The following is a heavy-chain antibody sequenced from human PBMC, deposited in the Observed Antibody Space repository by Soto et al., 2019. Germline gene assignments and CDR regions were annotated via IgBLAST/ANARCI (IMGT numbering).Heavy chain of an antibody. J-gene: IGHJ5*02. CDR2: IIPILGIA. CDR1: GGTFSSYT. CDR3: ARDIRRGSSSWYWFDP. D-gene: IGHD6-13*01. V-gene: IGHV1-69*08. Sequence: QVQLVQSGAEVKKPGSSVKVSCKASGGTFSSYTISWVRQAPGQGLEWMGRIIPILGIANYAQKFQGRVTITADKXTXXAYMELSSLRSEDTAVYYCARDIRRGSSSWYWFDPWGQGTLVTVSS.